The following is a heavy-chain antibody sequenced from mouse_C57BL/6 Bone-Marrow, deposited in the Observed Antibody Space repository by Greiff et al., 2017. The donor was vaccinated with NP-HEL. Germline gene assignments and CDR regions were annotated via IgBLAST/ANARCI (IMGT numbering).Heavy chain of an antibody. CDR2: ISDGGSYT. J-gene: IGHJ3*01. CDR1: GFTFSSYA. D-gene: IGHD2-3*01. CDR3: ARGGWLPPWFAY. Sequence: EVKLMESGGGLVKPGGSLKLSCAASGFTFSSYAMSWVRQTPEKRLEWVATISDGGSYTYYPDNVKGRFTISRDNAKNNLYLQMSHLKSEDTAMYYCARGGWLPPWFAYWGQGTLVTVSA. V-gene: IGHV5-4*03.